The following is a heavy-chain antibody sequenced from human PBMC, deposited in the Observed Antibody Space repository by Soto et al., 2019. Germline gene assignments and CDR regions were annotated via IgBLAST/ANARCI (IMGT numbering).Heavy chain of an antibody. D-gene: IGHD1-26*01. J-gene: IGHJ6*02. CDR3: ASDLVGASDSYGLDV. CDR2: IWHDGNNK. V-gene: IGHV3-33*01. CDR1: GFTFSNYG. Sequence: GGSLRLSCAASGFTFSNYGMHWVRQAPGKGLEWVAIIWHDGNNKYYADSVRGRFIISRDNSKNRLYLQMNSLRAEGTTVYYCASDLVGASDSYGLDVWGQGTPVTVSS.